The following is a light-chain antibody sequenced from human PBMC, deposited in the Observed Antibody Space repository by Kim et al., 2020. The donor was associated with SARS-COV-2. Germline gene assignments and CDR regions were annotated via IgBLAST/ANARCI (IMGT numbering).Light chain of an antibody. J-gene: IGLJ3*02. CDR3: NSRDSSGNHWV. CDR1: SLRSYY. V-gene: IGLV3-19*01. CDR2: GKN. Sequence: SSELTQDPAVSVALGQTVRITCQGDSLRSYYASWYQQKPGQAPVLVIYGKNNRPSGIPGRFSGSSSGNTASLIITGAQAEDEADYYCNSRDSSGNHWVFGGGTQLTVL.